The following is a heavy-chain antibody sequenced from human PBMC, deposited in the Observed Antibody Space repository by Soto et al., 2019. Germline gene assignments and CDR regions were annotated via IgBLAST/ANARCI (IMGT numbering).Heavy chain of an antibody. V-gene: IGHV3-21*01. J-gene: IGHJ4*02. CDR3: ARGRASIAAAAFDY. CDR1: GFTFSSYS. CDR2: ISSSSSYI. Sequence: EVQLVESGGGLVKPGGSLRLSCAASGFTFSSYSMNWVRQAPGKGLEWVSSISSSSSYIYYADSVKGRFTISRDNAKNSLSLQMTSLGAEDTAVYYYARGRASIAAAAFDYWGQGTLVTVSS. D-gene: IGHD6-13*01.